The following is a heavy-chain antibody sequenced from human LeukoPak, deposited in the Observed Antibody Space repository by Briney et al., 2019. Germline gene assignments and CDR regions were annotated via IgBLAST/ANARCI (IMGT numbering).Heavy chain of an antibody. V-gene: IGHV3-23*01. D-gene: IGHD4-17*01. CDR1: GFTFSSYW. CDR2: ISGSGGST. J-gene: IGHJ4*02. CDR3: AKDRYGDYSFDY. Sequence: GGSLRLSCAASGFTFSSYWMNWVRQAPGKGLEWVSAISGSGGSTYYADSVKGRFTISRDNSKNTLYLQMNSLRAEDTAVYYCAKDRYGDYSFDYWGQGTLVTVSS.